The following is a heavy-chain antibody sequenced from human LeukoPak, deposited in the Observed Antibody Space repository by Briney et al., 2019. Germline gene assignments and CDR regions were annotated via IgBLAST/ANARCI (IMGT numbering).Heavy chain of an antibody. D-gene: IGHD4-17*01. Sequence: PSETLSLTCAVYGGSFSGYYWSWFRQPPGKGLEWIGEINHSGSTNYNPSLKSRVTISVDTSKNQFSLKLSSVTAADTAVYYCARANYGDYDFDYWGQGTLVTVSS. CDR1: GGSFSGYY. CDR2: INHSGST. V-gene: IGHV4-34*01. J-gene: IGHJ4*02. CDR3: ARANYGDYDFDY.